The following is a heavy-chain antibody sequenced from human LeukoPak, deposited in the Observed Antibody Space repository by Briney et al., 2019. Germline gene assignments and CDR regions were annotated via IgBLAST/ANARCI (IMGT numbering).Heavy chain of an antibody. D-gene: IGHD5-18*01. V-gene: IGHV1-69*13. CDR1: GGTFSSYA. Sequence: SVKVSCKASGGTFSSYAISWVRQAPGQGLEWMGGIIPIFGTANYAQKFQGRVTITADESTSTAYMELSSLRSEDTAVYYCARIAVPGTLSYYFDYWGQGTLVTVSS. CDR2: IIPIFGTA. J-gene: IGHJ4*02. CDR3: ARIAVPGTLSYYFDY.